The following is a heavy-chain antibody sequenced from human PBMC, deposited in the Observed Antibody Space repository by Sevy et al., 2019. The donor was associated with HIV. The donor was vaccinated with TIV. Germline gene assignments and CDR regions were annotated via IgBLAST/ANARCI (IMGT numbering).Heavy chain of an antibody. CDR2: IYYSGST. Sequence: SETLSLTCTVSGGSISSGGYYWSWTRQHPGKGLEWIGYIYYSGSTYYNPSLKSRVTISVDTSKNQFSLKLSSVTAADTAVYYCARDLKGTLGYGMDVWGQGTTVTVSS. D-gene: IGHD3-10*01. CDR1: GGSISSGGYY. J-gene: IGHJ6*02. CDR3: ARDLKGTLGYGMDV. V-gene: IGHV4-31*03.